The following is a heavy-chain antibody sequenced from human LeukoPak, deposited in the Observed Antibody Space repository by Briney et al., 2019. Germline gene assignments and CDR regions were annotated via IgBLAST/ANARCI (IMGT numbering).Heavy chain of an antibody. V-gene: IGHV3-23*01. Sequence: GGCPRLSPAAPGFSSCRYAICRGPQAPREGVGWGSGIFGSGGSTYYADSVKGRFTISRDNSKNTLYLQMNSLRAEDRAVYYCAKDGGTRMAGLVDRWGQGTLVTVSS. D-gene: IGHD2-2*01. J-gene: IGHJ5*02. CDR3: AKDGGTRMAGLVDR. CDR2: IFGSGGST. CDR1: GFSSCRYA.